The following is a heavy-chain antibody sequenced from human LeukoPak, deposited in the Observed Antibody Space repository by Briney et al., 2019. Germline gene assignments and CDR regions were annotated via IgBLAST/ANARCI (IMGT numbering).Heavy chain of an antibody. V-gene: IGHV3-30*02. CDR1: EFTSSSYG. Sequence: PGGPLRFSCAASEFTSSSYGMHWVRKAPGKGLWGGAFIRHDGNHKNCADSVKGRFTISRDNSKNTLSLQMNSLRAEDTAVYYCAKDKNDYGDYYYMDVWGKGTTVTVSS. CDR2: IRHDGNHK. D-gene: IGHD4-17*01. J-gene: IGHJ6*03. CDR3: AKDKNDYGDYYYMDV.